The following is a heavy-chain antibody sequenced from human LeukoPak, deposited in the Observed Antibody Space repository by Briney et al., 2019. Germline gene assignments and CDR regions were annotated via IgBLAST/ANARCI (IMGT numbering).Heavy chain of an antibody. V-gene: IGHV3-30*18. CDR1: GYTFSSYG. D-gene: IGHD5-18*01. CDR2: ISYDGSNK. CDR3: AKDRDTRGDY. Sequence: GGSLRLSCAASGYTFSSYGMHWVRQAPGKGLEWVAVISYDGSNKYYADSVKGRFTISRDNSKNTLYLQMNSLRAEDTAVYYCAKDRDTRGDYWGQGTLVTVSS. J-gene: IGHJ4*02.